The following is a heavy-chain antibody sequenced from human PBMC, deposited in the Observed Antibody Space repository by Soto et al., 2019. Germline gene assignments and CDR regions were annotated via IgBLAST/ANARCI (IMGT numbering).Heavy chain of an antibody. CDR3: ARGAKRATINPHDY. D-gene: IGHD5-12*01. Sequence: SVKVSCKASGGTFSSYAISWVRQSPGQGLERMGGIIPIFGIANYAQKFQGRVTITADESTSTAYMELSSLRSEDTAVYYCARGAKRATINPHDYWGQGTMVTVSS. J-gene: IGHJ4*02. CDR2: IIPIFGIA. CDR1: GGTFSSYA. V-gene: IGHV1-69*13.